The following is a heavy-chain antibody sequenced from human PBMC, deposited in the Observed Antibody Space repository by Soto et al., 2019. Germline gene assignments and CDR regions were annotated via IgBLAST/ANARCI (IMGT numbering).Heavy chain of an antibody. CDR1: GGTFSSYA. D-gene: IGHD1-26*01. V-gene: IGHV1-69*01. CDR2: SIPIFGTA. Sequence: QVQLVQSGAEVKKPGSSVKVSCKASGGTFSSYAISWVRQAPGQGLEWMGGSIPIFGTANYEQKFQGRDTITADESKSTAYRELSSLRSEDTAVYYCARGKGGERWELPYSCYYYGMDVWGQGTTVTVSS. J-gene: IGHJ6*02. CDR3: ARGKGGERWELPYSCYYYGMDV.